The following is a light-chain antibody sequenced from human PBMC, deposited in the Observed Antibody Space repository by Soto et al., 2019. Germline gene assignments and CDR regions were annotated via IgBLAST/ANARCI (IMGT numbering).Light chain of an antibody. J-gene: IGKJ4*01. Sequence: EIVLTQSPATLSLSPGERATLSCRASQSVSSYLAWYQQKPGQAPSLLIYDASNRATGSPARFSDSGSGTDFTLTISSLEPEDFAVYYCQQRSNWPPLTFGGGTKVEIK. V-gene: IGKV3-11*01. CDR1: QSVSSY. CDR2: DAS. CDR3: QQRSNWPPLT.